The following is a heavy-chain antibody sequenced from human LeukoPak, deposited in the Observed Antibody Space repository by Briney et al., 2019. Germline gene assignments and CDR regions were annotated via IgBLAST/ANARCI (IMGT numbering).Heavy chain of an antibody. CDR2: INPNSGGT. V-gene: IGHV1-2*02. CDR3: ARSGKLGYCSGGSCYQVDY. D-gene: IGHD2-15*01. J-gene: IGHJ4*02. CDR1: GYTFTGYY. Sequence: GASVKVSCKASGYTFTGYYIYWVRQAPGQGLEGMGWINPNSGGTNYAQKFQGRVTMTRDTSISTAYMQLSRLRSDDTAVYYCARSGKLGYCSGGSCYQVDYWGQGTLVTVSS.